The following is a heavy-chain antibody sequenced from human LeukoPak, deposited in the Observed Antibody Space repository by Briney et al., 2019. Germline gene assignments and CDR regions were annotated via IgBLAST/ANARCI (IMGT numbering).Heavy chain of an antibody. CDR3: ARGGS. J-gene: IGHJ4*02. Sequence: SETLSLTCTVSGGSISSGSYYWSWIRQPAGKGLEWIGEINHSGSTNYNPSLKSRVTISVDTSKNQFSLKLSSVTAADTAVYYCARGGSWGQGTLVTVSS. CDR1: GGSISSGSYY. CDR2: INHSGST. D-gene: IGHD1-26*01. V-gene: IGHV4-61*10.